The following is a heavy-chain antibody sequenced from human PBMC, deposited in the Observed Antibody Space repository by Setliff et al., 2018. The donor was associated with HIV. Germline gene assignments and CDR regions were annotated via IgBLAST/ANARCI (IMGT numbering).Heavy chain of an antibody. CDR1: GGSFPAYY. Sequence: SETLSLTCAVYGGSFPAYYWSWVRQPPGKGLEWIGEINYSGDTTYNPSLKSRVNMFIDTSKKQFSLKLASVTAADTAVYYCVRQHGDYAYGSWGQGTLVTVSS. CDR3: VRQHGDYAYGS. CDR2: INYSGDT. J-gene: IGHJ4*02. D-gene: IGHD4-17*01. V-gene: IGHV4-34*01.